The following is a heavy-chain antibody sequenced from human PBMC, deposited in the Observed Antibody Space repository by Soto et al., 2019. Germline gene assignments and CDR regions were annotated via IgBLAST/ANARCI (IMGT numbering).Heavy chain of an antibody. J-gene: IGHJ5*02. CDR3: ARSETITIFGVVIIPWFDP. D-gene: IGHD3-3*01. CDR2: IIPIFGTA. CDR1: GGTFSSYA. V-gene: IGHV1-69*13. Sequence: SVKVSCKASGGTFSSYAISWVRQAPGQGLEWMGGIIPIFGTANYAQKFQGRVTITADESTSTAYMELSSLRSEDTAVYYCARSETITIFGVVIIPWFDPWGQGTLVTVSS.